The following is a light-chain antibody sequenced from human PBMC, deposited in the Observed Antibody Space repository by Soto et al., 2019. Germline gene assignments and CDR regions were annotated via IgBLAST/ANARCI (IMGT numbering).Light chain of an antibody. CDR3: QVWDSSTVV. J-gene: IGLJ2*01. CDR1: NIGSKN. Sequence: SYELTQPLSVSVALGQTARITCGGNNIGSKNVYWYQQKPGQAPVLVIYRDNNRPSRIPERFSGSNSGNTATLTISRAQAGDEADYYCQVWDSSTVVFGGGTKLTVL. V-gene: IGLV3-9*01. CDR2: RDN.